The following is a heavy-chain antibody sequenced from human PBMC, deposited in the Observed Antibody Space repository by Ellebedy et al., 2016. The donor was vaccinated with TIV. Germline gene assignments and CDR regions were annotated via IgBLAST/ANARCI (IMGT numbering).Heavy chain of an antibody. CDR3: VRGVPTSPIDY. J-gene: IGHJ4*02. Sequence: SETLSLTXTVSGGSISSGGYYWSWIRQHPGKSLEWIGYIYYSGSTYYNPSLKSRVTISVDTSKNQFSLKLSSVTAADTAVYYCVRGVPTSPIDYWGQGTLVTVSS. CDR2: IYYSGST. V-gene: IGHV4-31*03. CDR1: GGSISSGGYY. D-gene: IGHD6-6*01.